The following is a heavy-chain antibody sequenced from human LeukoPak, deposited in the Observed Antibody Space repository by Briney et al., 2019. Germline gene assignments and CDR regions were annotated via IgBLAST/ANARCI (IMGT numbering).Heavy chain of an antibody. Sequence: SETLSLTCTVSGGSVSSGSYYWSWIRQPPGKGLEWIGYIYYSGSTNYNPSLKSRVTISVDTSKNQFSLKLSSVTAADTAVYYCASTRCGEETHWGQGTLVTVSS. D-gene: IGHD3-10*01. J-gene: IGHJ4*02. V-gene: IGHV4-61*01. CDR2: IYYSGST. CDR3: ASTRCGEETH. CDR1: GGSVSSGSYY.